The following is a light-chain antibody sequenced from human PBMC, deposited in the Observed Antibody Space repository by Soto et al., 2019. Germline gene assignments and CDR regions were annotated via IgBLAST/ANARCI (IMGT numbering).Light chain of an antibody. CDR2: GAS. V-gene: IGKV3-15*01. Sequence: DIILTQSPAIVSVSPGERATLSCRASRSVSTNLAWYQHKHGQAPRLLIYGASTRVTDIPPRFSGSGSGTEFTLTINYLKSEYFEVYYCQQYDKAVPPVSFGGGTKVEI. CDR1: RSVSTN. CDR3: QQYDKAVPPVS. J-gene: IGKJ4*01.